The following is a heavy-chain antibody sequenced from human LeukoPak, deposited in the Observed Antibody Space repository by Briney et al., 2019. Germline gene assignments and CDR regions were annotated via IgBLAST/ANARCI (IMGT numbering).Heavy chain of an antibody. D-gene: IGHD5/OR15-5a*01. CDR1: GFTFSGSA. J-gene: IGHJ3*02. CDR3: ARDRVYVNAFDI. Sequence: TGGSLRLSCAASGFTFSGSAMHWVRQASGKGLEWVGRIRSKANSYATAYAASVKGRFTISRDDSKNTAYLQMNSLRAEDTAVYYCARDRVYVNAFDIWGQGTMVIVSS. V-gene: IGHV3-73*01. CDR2: IRSKANSYAT.